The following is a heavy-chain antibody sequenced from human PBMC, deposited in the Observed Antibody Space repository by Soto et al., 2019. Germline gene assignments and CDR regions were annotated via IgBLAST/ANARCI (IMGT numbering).Heavy chain of an antibody. J-gene: IGHJ4*02. CDR2: IFSSGST. Sequence: QVRLQESGPGLLKPSETLSLTCTVSGGSINTFYWSWVRQPAGKGLEWIGRIFSSGSTSFNPSLETRVALSVAASKNPFSLTLSSVTAADMAVYYCAREGSYGAYNFAHGIQLWSFAFWGQGALVTVSS. D-gene: IGHD5-18*01. CDR1: GGSINTFY. CDR3: AREGSYGAYNFAHGIQLWSFAF. V-gene: IGHV4-4*07.